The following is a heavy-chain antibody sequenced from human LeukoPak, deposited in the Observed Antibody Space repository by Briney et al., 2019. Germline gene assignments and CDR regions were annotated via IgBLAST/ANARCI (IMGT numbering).Heavy chain of an antibody. V-gene: IGHV3-11*04. J-gene: IGHJ4*02. Sequence: GGSLRLSCAASGFTFSDYYMSWIRQAPGKGLEWASYISGSGAIIYYADSVKGRFTISRDNAKNSLYLEMNSLRAEDTAVYYCAREGLPSGATKIFDYWGQGTLVAVSS. CDR3: AREGLPSGATKIFDY. CDR1: GFTFSDYY. D-gene: IGHD2-15*01. CDR2: ISGSGAII.